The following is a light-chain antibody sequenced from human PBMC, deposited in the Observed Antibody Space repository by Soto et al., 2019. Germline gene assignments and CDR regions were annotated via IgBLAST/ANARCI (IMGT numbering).Light chain of an antibody. CDR3: QHYNNWPA. CDR2: GAS. V-gene: IGKV3-15*01. Sequence: EIVMTQSPATLSVSPGERATLSCRASQRVSSKLAWYQQKPCQAPRLLIYGASTRATGIPAMFSGSGSGTEFTLTISSLQSEDFAVYYCQHYNNWPAFGQGTKVAIK. J-gene: IGKJ1*01. CDR1: QRVSSK.